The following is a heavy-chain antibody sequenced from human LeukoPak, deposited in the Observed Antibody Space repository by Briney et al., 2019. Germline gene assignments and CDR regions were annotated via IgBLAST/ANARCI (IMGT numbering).Heavy chain of an antibody. CDR1: GGSISSGGYY. Sequence: SQTLSLTCTVSGGSISSGGYYWSWIRQHPGKGLEWSGYIYYSGSTYYNPSLKSRVTISVDTSKNQFSLKLSSVTAADTAVYYCARSTVTTLYYFDYWGQGTLVTVSS. J-gene: IGHJ4*02. CDR2: IYYSGST. CDR3: ARSTVTTLYYFDY. D-gene: IGHD4-17*01. V-gene: IGHV4-31*03.